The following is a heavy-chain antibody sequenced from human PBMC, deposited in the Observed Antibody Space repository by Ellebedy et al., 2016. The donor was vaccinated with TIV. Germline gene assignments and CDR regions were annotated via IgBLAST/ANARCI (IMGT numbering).Heavy chain of an antibody. CDR3: AKIVRQSSGWSTGVDH. CDR2: ITGGGGGT. Sequence: GESLKISCAASGFPFSRHAMSWVRQAPGKGLEWVSAITGGGGGTFYIASVKGRFTISRDNSKNTLYLEMNSLTAEDTAVYFCAKIVRQSSGWSTGVDHWGQGTLVTVSS. CDR1: GFPFSRHA. D-gene: IGHD6-19*01. V-gene: IGHV3-23*01. J-gene: IGHJ5*02.